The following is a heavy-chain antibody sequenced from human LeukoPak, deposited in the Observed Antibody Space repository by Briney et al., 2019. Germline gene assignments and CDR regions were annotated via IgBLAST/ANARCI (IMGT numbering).Heavy chain of an antibody. D-gene: IGHD1-26*01. Sequence: GASVKVSCKASGYTFSSYCISWVRQPPAQALGWMEWISAYNGNTDYAQKLQGRVTMPTDKSTSTAYMEVRSLRSDDTAVYYCARAYSGSYYYYWGQGTLVTVSS. CDR3: ARAYSGSYYYY. V-gene: IGHV1-18*01. CDR2: ISAYNGNT. J-gene: IGHJ4*02. CDR1: GYTFSSYC.